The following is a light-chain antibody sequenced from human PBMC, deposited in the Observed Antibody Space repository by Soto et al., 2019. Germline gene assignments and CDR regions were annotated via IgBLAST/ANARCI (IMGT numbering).Light chain of an antibody. CDR1: QSLSSTY. J-gene: IGKJ4*01. Sequence: EIVLTQSPGTLSSSPGERATLSCRASQSLSSTYLAWYQQKPGQAPRVLIYGASSRATGIPDRFSGSGSGTDFTLTITRLEPEDFAIYYCQQYGSSPLTFGGGTRVEIK. CDR3: QQYGSSPLT. CDR2: GAS. V-gene: IGKV3-20*01.